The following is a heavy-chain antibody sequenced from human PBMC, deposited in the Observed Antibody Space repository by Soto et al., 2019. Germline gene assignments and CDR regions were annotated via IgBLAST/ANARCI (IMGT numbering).Heavy chain of an antibody. Sequence: ASVKVSCKASGFTFTSSAVQWVRQARGQRLEWIGWIVVGSGNTNYAQKFQERVTITRDMSTSTAYMELSSLRSEDTAVYYCAREGNGWYYSDYWGQGALVTVS. V-gene: IGHV1-58*01. CDR2: IVVGSGNT. D-gene: IGHD6-19*01. CDR3: AREGNGWYYSDY. CDR1: GFTFTSSA. J-gene: IGHJ4*02.